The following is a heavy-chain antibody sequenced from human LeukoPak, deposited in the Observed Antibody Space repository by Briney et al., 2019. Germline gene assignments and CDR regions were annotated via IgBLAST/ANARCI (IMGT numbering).Heavy chain of an antibody. CDR2: IYSSGTP. CDR1: GGYVSDSY. CDR3: ARDRAYGDYFRWFDP. Sequence: SQTLSLTCTVSGGYVSDSYWSWLRQPAGKGLEWIGRIYSSGTPNYNPSLKSRVTMSVDTSKNQFSLKLSSVIAADTAVYYCARDRAYGDYFRWFDPWGQGTLVTASS. J-gene: IGHJ5*02. V-gene: IGHV4-4*07. D-gene: IGHD4-17*01.